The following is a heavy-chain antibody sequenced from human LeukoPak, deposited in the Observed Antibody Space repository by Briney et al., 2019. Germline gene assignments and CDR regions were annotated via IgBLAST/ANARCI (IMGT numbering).Heavy chain of an antibody. J-gene: IGHJ4*02. CDR2: ISGSGGST. D-gene: IGHD6-19*01. CDR1: GFTFSSYA. V-gene: IGHV3-23*01. Sequence: PGGSLRLSCTASGFTFSSYAMSWVRQAPGKGLEWVSAISGSGGSTYYADSVKGRFTISRDNSKNTLYLQMNSLRAEDTAVYYCAKQVSSGWYYFDYWGQGTLVTVSS. CDR3: AKQVSSGWYYFDY.